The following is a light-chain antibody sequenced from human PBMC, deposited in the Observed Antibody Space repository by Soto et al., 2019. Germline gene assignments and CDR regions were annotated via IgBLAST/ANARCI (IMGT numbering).Light chain of an antibody. CDR1: QSVSSK. CDR2: DAS. CDR3: QQYHNWHPIT. Sequence: EIMLTQSPATVALSPGERATLPCRASQSVSSKLAWYQQKPGQAPRLLIYDASNRATGIPARFSGSGSGTDFTLTISSLQSEDSAVYYCQQYHNWHPITFGQGTRLEIK. V-gene: IGKV3-11*01. J-gene: IGKJ5*01.